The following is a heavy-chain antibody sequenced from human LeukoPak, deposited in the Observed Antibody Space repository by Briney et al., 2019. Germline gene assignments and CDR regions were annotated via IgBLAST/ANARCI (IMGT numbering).Heavy chain of an antibody. V-gene: IGHV4-34*01. D-gene: IGHD3-22*01. Sequence: SETLSLTCAVYGGSFSGYYWSWIRQPPGKGLEWIGEINHSGSTNYNPSLKSRVTISVDTSKTQFSLKLSSVPAADTAVYYCARGDRYYDSSGYYRTSFDYWGQGTLVTVSS. J-gene: IGHJ4*02. CDR1: GGSFSGYY. CDR2: INHSGST. CDR3: ARGDRYYDSSGYYRTSFDY.